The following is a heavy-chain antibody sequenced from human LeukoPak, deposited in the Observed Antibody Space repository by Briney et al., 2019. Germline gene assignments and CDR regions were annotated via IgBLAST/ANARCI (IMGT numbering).Heavy chain of an antibody. J-gene: IGHJ3*02. Sequence: ASVKVSCKASGYTFTSYYMHWVRQAPGQGLEWMGIINPSGGSTSYAQKFQGRVTMTRDMSTSTVYTELSSLRSEDTAVYYCARESSGVDDAFDIWGQGTMVTVSS. V-gene: IGHV1-46*01. CDR1: GYTFTSYY. D-gene: IGHD3-10*01. CDR3: ARESSGVDDAFDI. CDR2: INPSGGST.